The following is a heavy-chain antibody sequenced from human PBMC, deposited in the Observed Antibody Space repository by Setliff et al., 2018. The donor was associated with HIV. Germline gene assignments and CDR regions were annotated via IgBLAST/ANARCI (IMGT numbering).Heavy chain of an antibody. CDR3: AREGDGIDF. J-gene: IGHJ4*02. V-gene: IGHV4-39*02. D-gene: IGHD2-21*02. Sequence: SETLSLPCTVSGGSITSSTYYWGWIRQPPGKGLEWIGTVHYTGNTYPNPSLKSRVTISVEVSKNQISLKLTAVTAADSAVYYCAREGDGIDFWGQGTLVTSPQ. CDR2: VHYTGNT. CDR1: GGSITSSTYY.